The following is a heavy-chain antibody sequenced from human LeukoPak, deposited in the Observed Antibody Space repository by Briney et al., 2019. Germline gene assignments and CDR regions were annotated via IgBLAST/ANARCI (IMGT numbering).Heavy chain of an antibody. CDR3: ARGIAAAGRLDYYYYMDV. D-gene: IGHD6-13*01. J-gene: IGHJ6*03. Sequence: PSETLSLTCTVSGGSISSYYWSWIRQPPGKGLEWIGYIYYSGSTNYNPSLKSRVTISVDTSKNQFSLKLSSVTAADTAVYYCARGIAAAGRLDYYYYMDVWGKGTTVTVSS. CDR2: IYYSGST. V-gene: IGHV4-59*01. CDR1: GGSISSYY.